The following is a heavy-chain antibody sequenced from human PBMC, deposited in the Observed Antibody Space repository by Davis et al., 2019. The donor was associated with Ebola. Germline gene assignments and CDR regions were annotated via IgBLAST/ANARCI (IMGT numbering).Heavy chain of an antibody. CDR2: ISSSSSTI. V-gene: IGHV3-48*02. CDR3: ARGGYYLDH. CDR1: GFTFSSYS. J-gene: IGHJ4*02. Sequence: PGGSLRLSCAASGFTFSSYSMNWVRQTPGKGLEWVSYISSSSSTIYYADSVKGRLTITRDNARTSVFLQMNSLRDEDTAVYFCARGGYYLDHWGQGIPVSVSS.